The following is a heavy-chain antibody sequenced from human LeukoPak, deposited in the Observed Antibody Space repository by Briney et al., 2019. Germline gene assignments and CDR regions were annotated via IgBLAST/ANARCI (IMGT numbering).Heavy chain of an antibody. CDR3: AKRYCGGGICCFDN. V-gene: IGHV3-23*01. Sequence: GGSLRLSCAVSGFTFSIYAMSWVRQAPGKGLEWVSGLSGSTTYYADSVKGRFTISRDHSNNTLYLQMNSLRVEDTAIYYCAKRYCGGGICCFDNWGRGTLVTVSS. D-gene: IGHD2-21*01. CDR1: GFTFSIYA. J-gene: IGHJ5*02. CDR2: LSGSTT.